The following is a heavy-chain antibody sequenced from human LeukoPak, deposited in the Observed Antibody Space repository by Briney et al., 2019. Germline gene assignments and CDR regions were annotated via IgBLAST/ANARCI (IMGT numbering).Heavy chain of an antibody. V-gene: IGHV4-61*02. Sequence: MPSQTLSLTCTVSGGSISSGSYYWSWIRQPAGKGLEWIGRIYTSGSTNYNPSLKSRVTISVDTSKNQFSLKLSSVTAADTAVYYCARCRVTIFGVVTFDPWGQGTLVTVSS. CDR3: ARCRVTIFGVVTFDP. CDR1: GGSISSGSYY. D-gene: IGHD3-3*01. J-gene: IGHJ5*02. CDR2: IYTSGST.